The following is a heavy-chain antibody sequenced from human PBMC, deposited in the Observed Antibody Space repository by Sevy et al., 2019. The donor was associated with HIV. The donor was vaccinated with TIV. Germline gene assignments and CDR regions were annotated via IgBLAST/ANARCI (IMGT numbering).Heavy chain of an antibody. CDR1: EFTFSSYA. CDR2: ISGSGFFP. D-gene: IGHD2-15*01. CDR3: AKGFCSGATCPRDYYYYGLDV. Sequence: GGSLRLSCSASEFTFSSYAMSWVRQAPGKGLEWVSSISGSGFFPYYADFVEGRFIISRDNSKNTLSVQMNSLRAEDTAVYYCAKGFCSGATCPRDYYYYGLDVWGQGTTVTVSS. J-gene: IGHJ6*02. V-gene: IGHV3-23*01.